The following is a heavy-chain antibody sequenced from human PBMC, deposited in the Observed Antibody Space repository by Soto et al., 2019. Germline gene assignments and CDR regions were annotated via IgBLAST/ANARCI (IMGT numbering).Heavy chain of an antibody. CDR3: SRHYWSNSGRTNDY. Sequence: ESGGGLVQPGGSMRLSCAASGFTFSNYWMTWVRQAPGKGLEWVADIKPDGSDRYYVDSVKGRFSISRDNAKNAVFLQMNSLRVEDTAVYYCSRHYWSNSGRTNDYWGQGTRVTVSS. J-gene: IGHJ4*02. CDR2: IKPDGSDR. V-gene: IGHV3-7*03. D-gene: IGHD6-25*01. CDR1: GFTFSNYW.